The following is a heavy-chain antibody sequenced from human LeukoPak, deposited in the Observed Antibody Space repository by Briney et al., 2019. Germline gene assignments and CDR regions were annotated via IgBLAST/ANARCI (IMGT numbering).Heavy chain of an antibody. CDR2: INGDGRNL. CDR1: GFTFSSYW. V-gene: IGHV3-74*01. J-gene: IGHJ4*02. Sequence: GGSLRLSCVASGFTFSSYWMHWVRQDPRKGLVWVSRINGDGRNLNYADSVRGRFTISRDNAKNSLFLQMNSLRAEDTAVYYCARRVPNEVITDYFDYWGPGTLVTVSS. CDR3: ARRVPNEVITDYFDY. D-gene: IGHD3-16*01.